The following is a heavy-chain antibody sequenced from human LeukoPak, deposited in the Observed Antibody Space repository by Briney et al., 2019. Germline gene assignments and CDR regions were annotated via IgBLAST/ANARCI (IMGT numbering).Heavy chain of an antibody. CDR1: GGSFSGYY. J-gene: IGHJ4*02. CDR3: ARGRPSYYDILTGYYFNFDY. Sequence: KSSETLSLTCAVYGGSFSGYYWSWIRQPPGKGLEWIGEINHSGSTNYNPSLKSRVTISVDTSKNQFSLKLSSVTAADTAVYYCARGRPSYYDILTGYYFNFDYWGQGTLVTVSS. D-gene: IGHD3-9*01. V-gene: IGHV4-34*01. CDR2: INHSGST.